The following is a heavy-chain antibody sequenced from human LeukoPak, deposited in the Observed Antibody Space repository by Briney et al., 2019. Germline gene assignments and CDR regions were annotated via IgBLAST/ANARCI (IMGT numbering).Heavy chain of an antibody. J-gene: IGHJ4*02. CDR3: ARRDTKWELPYYFDY. D-gene: IGHD1-26*01. V-gene: IGHV3-7*03. Sequence: GGSLRLSCGGSGFTSSSYWMSWVLQAPGKGLEWMANIKQDGSEKYYVDSVKGRFTISRDNAKNSLHLQMNSLRAEDTALYYCARRDTKWELPYYFDYWGQGTLVTVSS. CDR2: IKQDGSEK. CDR1: GFTSSSYW.